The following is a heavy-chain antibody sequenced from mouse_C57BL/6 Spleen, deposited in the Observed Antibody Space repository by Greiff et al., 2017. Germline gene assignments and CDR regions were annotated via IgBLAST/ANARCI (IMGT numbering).Heavy chain of an antibody. V-gene: IGHV1-82*01. J-gene: IGHJ4*01. CDR1: GYAFSSSW. CDR3: ARRGRTYAMDY. CDR2: IYPGDGDT. Sequence: LEESGPELVKPGASVKISCKASGYAFSSSWMNWVKQRPGKGLEWIGRIYPGDGDTNYNGKFKGKATLTADKSSSTAYMQLSSLTSEDSAVYFCARRGRTYAMDYWGQGTSVTVSS.